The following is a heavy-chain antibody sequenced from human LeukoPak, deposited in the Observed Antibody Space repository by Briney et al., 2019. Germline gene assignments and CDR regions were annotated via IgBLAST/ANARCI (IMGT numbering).Heavy chain of an antibody. V-gene: IGHV3-15*01. CDR2: IKSKTDGGTT. D-gene: IGHD5-18*01. CDR3: AHRDTAMVRVDY. CDR1: GFTVSGIY. J-gene: IGHJ4*02. Sequence: PGGSLRLSCTASGFTVSGIYMSWVRQAPGKGLEWVGRIKSKTDGGTTDYAAPVKGRFTISRDDSKNTLYLQMSSLKTEDTAVYFCAHRDTAMVRVDYWGQGTLVTVSS.